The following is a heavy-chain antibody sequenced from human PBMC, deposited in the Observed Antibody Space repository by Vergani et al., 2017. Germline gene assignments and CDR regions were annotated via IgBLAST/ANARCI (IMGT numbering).Heavy chain of an antibody. D-gene: IGHD3-10*01. V-gene: IGHV1-69*11. J-gene: IGHJ6*03. CDR3: ARGNMVRGSSGVYYYMDV. CDR2: IIPILGTA. CDR1: GGTFSSYA. Sequence: QVQLVQSGAEVKKPGSSVKVSCKASGGTFSSYAISWVRQAPGQGLEWMGRIIPILGTANYAQKFQGRVTITADESTSTAYMELSSLRSEDTAVYYCARGNMVRGSSGVYYYMDVWGKGTTVTVSS.